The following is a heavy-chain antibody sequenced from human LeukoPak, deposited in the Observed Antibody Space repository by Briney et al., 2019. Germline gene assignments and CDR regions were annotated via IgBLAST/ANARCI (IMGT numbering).Heavy chain of an antibody. CDR3: ARAARGDYYDSSGYYPFDY. CDR1: GGTFSSYA. J-gene: IGHJ4*02. V-gene: IGHV1-69*06. CDR2: IIPIFGTA. Sequence: SVKVSCKASGGTFSSYAISWVRQAPGQGLEWMGGIIPIFGTANYAQKFQGRVTITADKSTSTAYMELSSLRSEDTAVYYCARAARGDYYDSSGYYPFDYWGQGTLVTVSS. D-gene: IGHD3-22*01.